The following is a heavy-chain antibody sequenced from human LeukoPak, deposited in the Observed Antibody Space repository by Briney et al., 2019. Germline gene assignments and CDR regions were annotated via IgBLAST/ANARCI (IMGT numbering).Heavy chain of an antibody. CDR2: IYYSGST. D-gene: IGHD3-10*01. J-gene: IGHJ4*02. CDR3: ARQIRGDYYFDY. V-gene: IGHV4-39*01. Sequence: SETLSLTCTVSGGSISNSTYYWGCIRQPPAKGLEWIGTIYYSGSTYYNPSLNSRVTIYVDTSKNHFSLNLSSLTAADTAVYYCARQIRGDYYFDYWGQGTLVTVSS. CDR1: GGSISNSTYY.